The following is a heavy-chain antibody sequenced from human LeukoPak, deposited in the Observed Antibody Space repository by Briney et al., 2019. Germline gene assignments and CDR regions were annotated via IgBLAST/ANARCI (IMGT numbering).Heavy chain of an antibody. J-gene: IGHJ4*02. CDR2: FYCSWST. V-gene: IGHV4-59*13. D-gene: IGHD3-10*01. CDR1: GGSISSYY. Sequence: SAPLSLTCTVAGGSISSYYWSGLRQPPGKGLGWIGYFYCSWSTSYNPSFKSRVTISVDTSKNQFSLKRSSVTASDTAVYYCARGRYGSGSYFDYWGQGTLVTVSS. CDR3: ARGRYGSGSYFDY.